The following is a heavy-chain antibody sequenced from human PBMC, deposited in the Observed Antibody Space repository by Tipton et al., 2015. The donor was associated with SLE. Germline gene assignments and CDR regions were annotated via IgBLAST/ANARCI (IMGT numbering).Heavy chain of an antibody. CDR1: GYSISSGYY. J-gene: IGHJ4*02. CDR3: AREVEYSYGYFDY. CDR2: ICHIGST. V-gene: IGHV4-38-2*02. Sequence: TLSLTCAVSGYSISSGYYWGWIRQPPGKGLEWIGSICHIGSTNYNPTLKRRVTISVDTSNNQFSLKLSSVTAADTAVYYCAREVEYSYGYFDYWGQGTLVTVSS. D-gene: IGHD5-18*01.